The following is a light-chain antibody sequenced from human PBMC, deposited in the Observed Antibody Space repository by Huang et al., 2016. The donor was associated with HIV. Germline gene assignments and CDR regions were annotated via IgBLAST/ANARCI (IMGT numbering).Light chain of an antibody. CDR2: QAA. Sequence: DIQMTQSPSTLSASVGDRVTITCRASQSISYWLAWYQQKPGKAPKLLVYQAASLESGVPSRFIGSGSGSEFTLTISSLQPDDFATYFCQQCYTSSYTFGQGTKLEIK. V-gene: IGKV1-5*03. J-gene: IGKJ2*01. CDR1: QSISYW. CDR3: QQCYTSSYT.